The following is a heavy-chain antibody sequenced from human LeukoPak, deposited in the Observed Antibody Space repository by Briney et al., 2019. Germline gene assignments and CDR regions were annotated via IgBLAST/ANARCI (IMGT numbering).Heavy chain of an antibody. CDR3: ARSPRWFGEEEGSYFDY. Sequence: SETLSLTCTVSGGSISSNSYSWGRHRPPKGQGLEWIVNIYYSGSSYYNPSLKSRVTISVDTSKYQYSLKLSSVTAADTAVYYCARSPRWFGEEEGSYFDYWGQGTLVTVSS. CDR2: IYYSGSS. CDR1: GGSISSNSYS. J-gene: IGHJ4*02. D-gene: IGHD3-10*01. V-gene: IGHV4-39*07.